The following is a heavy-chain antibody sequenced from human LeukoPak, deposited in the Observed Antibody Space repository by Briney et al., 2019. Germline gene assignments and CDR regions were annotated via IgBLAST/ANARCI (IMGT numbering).Heavy chain of an antibody. CDR2: IYYSGST. Sequence: PSETLSLTCTVSGGSISSSSYYWGWIRQPPGKGLEWIGSIYYSGSTYYNPSLKSRVTISVDTSKNQFSLKLSSVTAADTAVYYCARVSGYDWESFYDYWGRGTLVTVSS. J-gene: IGHJ4*02. CDR1: GGSISSSSYY. CDR3: ARVSGYDWESFYDY. V-gene: IGHV4-39*07. D-gene: IGHD5-12*01.